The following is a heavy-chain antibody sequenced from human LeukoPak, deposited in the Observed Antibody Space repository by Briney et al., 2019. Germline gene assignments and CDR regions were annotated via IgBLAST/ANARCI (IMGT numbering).Heavy chain of an antibody. CDR1: GFTFSSYA. D-gene: IGHD3-10*01. V-gene: IGHV3-23*01. Sequence: GGSLRLSCAASGFTFSSYAMSWVRQAPGKGLEWVSGISGSGGTTYYADSVKGRFIISRDNSKNTVSLQMNSLGAEDTAVYYCANQVPGDYIDYWGQGTLVTVSS. CDR2: ISGSGGTT. J-gene: IGHJ4*02. CDR3: ANQVPGDYIDY.